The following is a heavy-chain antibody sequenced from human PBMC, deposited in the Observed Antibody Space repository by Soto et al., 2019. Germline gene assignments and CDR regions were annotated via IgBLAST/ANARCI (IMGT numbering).Heavy chain of an antibody. Sequence: GASVKVSCKASGGTFSSYAISWVRQAPGQGLEWMGGIIPIFGTANYAQKFQGRVTITADESTSTAYMELSSLRSEDTAVYYCASTYHPKRYYYGMDVWGQGTTVTVSS. CDR2: IIPIFGTA. V-gene: IGHV1-69*13. CDR1: GGTFSSYA. D-gene: IGHD3-16*01. CDR3: ASTYHPKRYYYGMDV. J-gene: IGHJ6*02.